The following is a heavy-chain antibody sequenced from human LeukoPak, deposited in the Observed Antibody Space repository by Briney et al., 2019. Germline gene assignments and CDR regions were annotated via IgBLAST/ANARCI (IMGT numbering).Heavy chain of an antibody. CDR3: VKGAAYHLGDAFDI. V-gene: IGHV3-30-3*02. D-gene: IGHD2-15*01. J-gene: IGHJ3*02. CDR2: ISYDGSNE. Sequence: GGSLRLSCAASGFTFSSYAIHWVRQAPVKGLEWVAVISYDGSNEYFADSVKGRFTISRDNAKNSLYLQMNSLRAEDTALYYCVKGAAYHLGDAFDIWGQGTMVTVSS. CDR1: GFTFSSYA.